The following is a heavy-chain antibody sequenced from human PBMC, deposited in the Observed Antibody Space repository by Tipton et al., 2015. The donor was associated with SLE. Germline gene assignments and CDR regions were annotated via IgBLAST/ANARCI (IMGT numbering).Heavy chain of an antibody. CDR1: GFTFSSYG. D-gene: IGHD6-13*01. CDR2: ISYDGSNK. Sequence: SLRLSCAASGFTFSSYGMHWVRQAPGKGLEWVAVISYDGSNKYYADSVKGRFTISRDNSKNTLYLQMNSLRAEDTAVYYCAKDLGSSWYGSPDYWGQGTLVTVSS. J-gene: IGHJ4*02. CDR3: AKDLGSSWYGSPDY. V-gene: IGHV3-30*18.